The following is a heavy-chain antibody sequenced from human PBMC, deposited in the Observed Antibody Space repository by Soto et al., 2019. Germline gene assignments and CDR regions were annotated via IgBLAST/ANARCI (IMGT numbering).Heavy chain of an antibody. CDR2: IYHRGST. V-gene: IGHV4-30-2*01. CDR3: ARVPGP. D-gene: IGHD3-10*01. Sequence: QLQLQESGSGLVKLSQTLSLPCAVFGGSISSGGYSGGWIRQPPGKGLEWIGYIYHRGSTYYNPSLKSRVTISVDRSKNQFSLKLSSVTAADTAVYYCARVPGPWGQGTLVTVSS. CDR1: GGSISSGGYS. J-gene: IGHJ5*02.